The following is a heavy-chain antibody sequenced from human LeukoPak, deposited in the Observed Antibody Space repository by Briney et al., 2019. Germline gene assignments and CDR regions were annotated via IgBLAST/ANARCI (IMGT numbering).Heavy chain of an antibody. CDR1: GYTFTRYY. Sequence: APVKASCKSSGYTFTRYYMYWWRQSPGHELEWMRIIHPSGGSTSYAQKFQGRVTMTRDTSTSTVYMELSSLRSEDSAVYYCARDSGIVRGTVDYWGQGTLVTVSS. CDR2: IHPSGGST. V-gene: IGHV1-46*01. CDR3: ARDSGIVRGTVDY. J-gene: IGHJ4*02. D-gene: IGHD3-10*01.